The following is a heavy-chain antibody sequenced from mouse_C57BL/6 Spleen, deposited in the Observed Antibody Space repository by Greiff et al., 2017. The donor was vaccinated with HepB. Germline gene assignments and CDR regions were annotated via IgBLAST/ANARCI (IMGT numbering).Heavy chain of an antibody. CDR1: GYTFTSYW. CDR2: IYPGSGST. J-gene: IGHJ2*01. CDR3: ARCPPDYGSGYFDY. D-gene: IGHD1-1*01. Sequence: VQLQQPGAELVKPGASVKMSCKASGYTFTSYWITWVKQRPGQGLEWIGDIYPGSGSTNYNEKFKSKATLTVDTSSSTAYMQLSSLTSEDSAVYYCARCPPDYGSGYFDYWGQGTTLTVSS. V-gene: IGHV1-55*01.